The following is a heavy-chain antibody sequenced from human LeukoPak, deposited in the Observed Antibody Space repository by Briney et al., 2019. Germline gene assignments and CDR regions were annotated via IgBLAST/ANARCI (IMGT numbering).Heavy chain of an antibody. Sequence: SETLSLTCTVSGGSISSGTYYWTWIRQPAGKGLEGIGRIYNSGSTSYNPSLKSRVTLSMDTSRNQFSLKLSSVTAADTAVYYCARGRDDDVWGSYPTCFDFWGQGTLVTVSS. D-gene: IGHD3-16*01. CDR3: ARGRDDDVWGSYPTCFDF. CDR1: GGSISSGTYY. CDR2: IYNSGST. V-gene: IGHV4-61*02. J-gene: IGHJ4*02.